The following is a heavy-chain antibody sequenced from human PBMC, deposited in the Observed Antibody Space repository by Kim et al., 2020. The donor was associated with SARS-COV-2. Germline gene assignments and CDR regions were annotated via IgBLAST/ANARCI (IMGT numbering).Heavy chain of an antibody. Sequence: GGSLILSCAASGFTFSSYSMNWVRQAPGKGLEWVSSISSSSSYIYYADSVKGRFTISRDNAKNSLYLQMNSLRAEDTAVYYCARGSSGWYQAFDIWGQGTMVTVSS. D-gene: IGHD6-19*01. J-gene: IGHJ3*02. V-gene: IGHV3-21*01. CDR2: ISSSSSYI. CDR1: GFTFSSYS. CDR3: ARGSSGWYQAFDI.